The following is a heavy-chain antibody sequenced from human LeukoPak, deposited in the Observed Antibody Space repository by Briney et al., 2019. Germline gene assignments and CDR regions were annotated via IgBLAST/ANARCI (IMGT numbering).Heavy chain of an antibody. CDR1: GYTFTNYG. Sequence: ASVKVSCKASGYTFTNYGISWVRQAPGQGLEWMGWINAYNGNTNYAQKLQGRVTMTTDTSTSTAYMELRSLRSDDTAVYYCARGVYGDYTQYYYYYMDVWGKGTTVTVSS. CDR2: INAYNGNT. V-gene: IGHV1-18*01. D-gene: IGHD4-17*01. J-gene: IGHJ6*03. CDR3: ARGVYGDYTQYYYYYMDV.